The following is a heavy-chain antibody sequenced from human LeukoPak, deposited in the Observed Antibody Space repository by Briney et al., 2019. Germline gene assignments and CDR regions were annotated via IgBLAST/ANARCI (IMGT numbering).Heavy chain of an antibody. Sequence: ASVKDSCKDSGYTFTGYHMHWMRQAPGQGLEWMGWINPNSGGTNYAQKFQGRVTMTRDTSISTAYMELSRLRSDDTAVYYCARRSQGSWFDPWGQGTLVTVSS. CDR3: ARRSQGSWFDP. CDR2: INPNSGGT. D-gene: IGHD3-10*01. J-gene: IGHJ5*02. V-gene: IGHV1-2*02. CDR1: GYTFTGYH.